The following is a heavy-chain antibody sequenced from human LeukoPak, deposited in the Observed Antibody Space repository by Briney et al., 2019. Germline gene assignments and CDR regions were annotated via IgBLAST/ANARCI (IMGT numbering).Heavy chain of an antibody. J-gene: IGHJ4*02. Sequence: GGSLRLSCAASGFTFSSYEMNWVRQAPGKGLEWVSYISSSGSTIYYADSVKGRFTISRDNAKNSLYLQMNSLRAEDTAVYYCATSLGTVTIDYWGQGTLVTVSS. CDR1: GFTFSSYE. D-gene: IGHD4-17*01. CDR3: ATSLGTVTIDY. V-gene: IGHV3-48*03. CDR2: ISSSGSTI.